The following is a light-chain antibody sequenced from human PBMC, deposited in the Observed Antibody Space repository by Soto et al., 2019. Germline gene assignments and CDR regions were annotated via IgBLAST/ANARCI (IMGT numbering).Light chain of an antibody. CDR3: SSYPSSSTPYV. CDR1: SSDVGGYNY. J-gene: IGLJ1*01. Sequence: QSALTQPASVSGSPGQSITISCTGTSSDVGGYNYVSWYQQHPVKAPKLMIYDVTNRPSGVSDRFSGSKSGNTASLTISGLQAEDEADYYSSSYPSSSTPYVFGTGTKVTVL. V-gene: IGLV2-14*01. CDR2: DVT.